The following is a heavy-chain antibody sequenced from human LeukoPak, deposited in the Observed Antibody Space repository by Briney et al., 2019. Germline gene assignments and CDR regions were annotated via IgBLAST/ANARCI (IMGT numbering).Heavy chain of an antibody. D-gene: IGHD3-16*02. J-gene: IGHJ2*01. CDR3: ARDPIVSVGDWYFDL. Sequence: PSETLSLTCTVSGGSISSHYWSWIRQPPGKGLEWIGYIYYSGSTNYTNYNPSLKSRVTISVDTSKHQFSLKLSSVTAADTAVYYCARDPIVSVGDWYFDLWGRGTLVTVSS. V-gene: IGHV4-59*11. CDR2: IYYSGSTNYT. CDR1: GGSISSHY.